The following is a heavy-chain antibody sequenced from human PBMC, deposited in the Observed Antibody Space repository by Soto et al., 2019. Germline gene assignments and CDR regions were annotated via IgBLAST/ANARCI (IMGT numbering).Heavy chain of an antibody. V-gene: IGHV4-4*09. J-gene: IGHJ4*02. D-gene: IGHD3-16*01. Sequence: QVQLQESGPGLVKPSETLSLTCTVSGGSMRGQHWSWIRQPPGKGLEWIGHHSDSTNYNPSLKSRITISTDTSKNQSSLKLRSVTAADTAVYYCATYTVGEGGRGYWGQGTLVAVSS. CDR1: GGSMRGQH. CDR2: HHSDST. CDR3: ATYTVGEGGRGY.